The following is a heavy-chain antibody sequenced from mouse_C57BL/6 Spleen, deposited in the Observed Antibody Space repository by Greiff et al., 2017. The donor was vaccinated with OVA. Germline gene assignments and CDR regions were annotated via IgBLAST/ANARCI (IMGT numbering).Heavy chain of an antibody. CDR2: IHPNSGST. CDR1: GYTFTSYW. V-gene: IGHV1-64*01. J-gene: IGHJ4*01. D-gene: IGHD1-1*01. CDR3: ARAQSLLRRYAMDY. Sequence: QVQLQQPGAELVKPGASVKLSCKASGYTFTSYWMHWVKQRPGQGLEWIGMIHPNSGSTNYNEKFKSKATLTVDKSYSTAYMQLRSLTSEDSAVYYCARAQSLLRRYAMDYWGQGTSVTVSS.